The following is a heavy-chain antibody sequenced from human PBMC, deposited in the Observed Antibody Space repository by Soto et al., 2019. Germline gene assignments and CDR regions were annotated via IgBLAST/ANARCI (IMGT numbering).Heavy chain of an antibody. Sequence: QVQLVQSGPEVKKPGASVRVSCKAYGYKFTSYGISWVRQAPGQGPEWMGCFSVYNGDTEYAQKFQGRVTMTTDTSTNTAYMELRSLTSDDTAVYYCARGPYYYDSSGYYQYYFDYWGQGTLVTVSS. CDR3: ARGPYYYDSSGYYQYYFDY. V-gene: IGHV1-18*01. J-gene: IGHJ4*02. CDR2: FSVYNGDT. CDR1: GYKFTSYG. D-gene: IGHD3-22*01.